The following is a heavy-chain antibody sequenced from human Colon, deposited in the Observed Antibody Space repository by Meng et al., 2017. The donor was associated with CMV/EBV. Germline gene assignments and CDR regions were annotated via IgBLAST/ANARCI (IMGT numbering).Heavy chain of an antibody. D-gene: IGHD6-13*01. CDR3: AKAPGYSSSPGYYYGMDV. Sequence: PLRSPFAAPGSTSVAFAMHWVRQAPGKGLGWVSGIGWNSGRIGYADSVKGRFTISRDNAKNYLYLQMNSLRAEDTALYYCAKAPGYSSSPGYYYGMDVWGQGTTVTVSS. CDR1: GSTSVAFA. V-gene: IGHV3-9*02. J-gene: IGHJ6*02. CDR2: IGWNSGRI.